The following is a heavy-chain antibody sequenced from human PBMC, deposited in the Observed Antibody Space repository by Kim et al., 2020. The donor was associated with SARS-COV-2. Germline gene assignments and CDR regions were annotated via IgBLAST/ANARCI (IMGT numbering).Heavy chain of an antibody. V-gene: IGHV3-48*01. CDR2: ISSSSSTI. J-gene: IGHJ6*02. CDR3: ARVSGATSYYYYGMDV. CDR1: GFTFSSYS. D-gene: IGHD1-26*01. Sequence: GGSLRLSCAASGFTFSSYSMNWVRQAPGKGLEWVSYISSSSSTIYYADSVKGRFTISRDNAKNSLYLQMNSMRAEDTAVYYCARVSGATSYYYYGMDVWGQGTTVTVPS.